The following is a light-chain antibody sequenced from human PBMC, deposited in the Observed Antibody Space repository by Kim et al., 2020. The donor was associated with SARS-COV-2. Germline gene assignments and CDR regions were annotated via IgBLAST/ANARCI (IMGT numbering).Light chain of an antibody. CDR2: EVS. CDR3: SSYAGSNNYVL. V-gene: IGLV2-8*01. Sequence: QSALTQPPSASGSPGQSVTISCTGTSSDVGGYNYVSWYQQHPGKVPKLMIYEVSKRPSGVPDRFSGSKSGNTASLTVSGLQAEDEGDYYCSSYAGSNNYVLFGGGTKLTVL. CDR1: SSDVGGYNY. J-gene: IGLJ2*01.